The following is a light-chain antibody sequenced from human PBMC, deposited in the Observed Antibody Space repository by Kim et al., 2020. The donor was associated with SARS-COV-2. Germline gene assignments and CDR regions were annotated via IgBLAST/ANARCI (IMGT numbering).Light chain of an antibody. CDR3: KQFDTVPLT. Sequence: VGDGYTIACQASHDINIFLNWFQQKPGEAPKLLISDASSLETGLPSRFSGSGSGTHFTFTISSLQPGDVATYYCKQFDTVPLTFGGGTKVDIK. J-gene: IGKJ4*01. CDR2: DAS. CDR1: HDINIF. V-gene: IGKV1-33*01.